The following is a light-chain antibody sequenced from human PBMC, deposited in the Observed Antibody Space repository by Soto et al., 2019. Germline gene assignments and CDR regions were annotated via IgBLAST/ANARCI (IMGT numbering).Light chain of an antibody. CDR2: GAS. Sequence: EIVLTQSPGTLSLSPGERATLTCRPSQSVTSNFLAWYQQKPGQAPRLLMYGASSRATGIPDRFSGSGSGTDFTLTISRLEPEDFALYYCHQYGSSPLTFGPGTKVDIK. V-gene: IGKV3-20*01. CDR3: HQYGSSPLT. J-gene: IGKJ3*01. CDR1: QSVTSNF.